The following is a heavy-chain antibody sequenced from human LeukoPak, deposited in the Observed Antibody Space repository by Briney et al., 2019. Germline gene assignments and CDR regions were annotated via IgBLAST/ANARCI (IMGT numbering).Heavy chain of an antibody. D-gene: IGHD2-21*02. CDR1: GGSISSGGYY. V-gene: IGHV4-31*03. Sequence: PSETLSLTCTVSGGSISSGGYYWSWIRQHPGKGLEWIGYIYYSGSTYYNPSLKSRVTISVDTSKNQFSLKLSSVTAADTAVYYCARVPLVVTAIHWYFDLWGRGTLVTVSS. CDR2: IYYSGST. J-gene: IGHJ2*01. CDR3: ARVPLVVTAIHWYFDL.